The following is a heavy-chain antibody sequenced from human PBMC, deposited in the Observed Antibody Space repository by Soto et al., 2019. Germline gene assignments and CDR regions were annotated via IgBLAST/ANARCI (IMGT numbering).Heavy chain of an antibody. CDR2: ISSSGSTI. V-gene: IGHV3-11*01. J-gene: IGHJ5*02. CDR3: ARGRYSSSGLSRWFDP. CDR1: GFTFSDYY. D-gene: IGHD6-6*01. Sequence: PGGSLRLSCEAPGFTFSDYYMSSMRRAPGKGLEWVSYISSSGSTIYYADSVKGRFTISRDNAKNSLYLQMNSLRAEDTAVYYCARGRYSSSGLSRWFDPWGQGTLVTVSS.